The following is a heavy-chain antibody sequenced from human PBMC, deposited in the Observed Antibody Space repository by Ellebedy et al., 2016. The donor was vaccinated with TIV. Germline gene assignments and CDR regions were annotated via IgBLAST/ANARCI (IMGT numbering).Heavy chain of an antibody. CDR1: EFAFDDDW. Sequence: GESLKISCAASEFAFDDDWMSWVRQAPGKGLEWVANLNKDGSEEYDMDSVKGRFTISRDNTENYLFLEMSSLRAEDTAIYYCVRGGARSSWYWRLWGQGTLVTVSS. CDR2: LNKDGSEE. J-gene: IGHJ4*02. CDR3: VRGGARSSWYWRL. D-gene: IGHD2-8*02. V-gene: IGHV3-7*03.